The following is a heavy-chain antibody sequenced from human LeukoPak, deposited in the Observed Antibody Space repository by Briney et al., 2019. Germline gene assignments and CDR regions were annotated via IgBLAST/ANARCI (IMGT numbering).Heavy chain of an antibody. CDR2: IYYSGST. CDR3: ARHGSYYYDSSGYYRFDY. CDR1: GGSFSSYY. D-gene: IGHD3-22*01. V-gene: IGHV4-39*01. Sequence: SETLSLTCAVYGGSFSSYYWGWIRQPPGKGLEWIGSIYYSGSTYYNPSLKSRVTISVDTSKNQFSLKPSSVTAADTAVYYCARHGSYYYDSSGYYRFDYWGQGTLVTVSS. J-gene: IGHJ4*02.